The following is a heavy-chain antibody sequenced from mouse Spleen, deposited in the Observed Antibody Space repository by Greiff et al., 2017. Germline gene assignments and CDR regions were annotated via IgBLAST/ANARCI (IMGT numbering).Heavy chain of an antibody. J-gene: IGHJ4*01. CDR2: IDPANGNT. D-gene: IGHD2-13*01. CDR3: ARYGDYYYAMDY. CDR1: GFNIKDTY. V-gene: IGHV14-3*02. Sequence: DVKLQESGAELVKPGASVKLSCTASGFNIKDTYMHWVKQRPEQGLEWIGRIDPANGNTKYDPKFQGKATITADTSSNTAYLQLSSLTSEDTAVYYCARYGDYYYAMDYWGQGTSVTVSS.